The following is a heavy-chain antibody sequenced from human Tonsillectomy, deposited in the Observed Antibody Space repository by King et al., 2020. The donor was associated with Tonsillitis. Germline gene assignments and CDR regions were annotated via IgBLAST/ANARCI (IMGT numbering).Heavy chain of an antibody. J-gene: IGHJ3*02. CDR3: ASHLSHDAFDI. Sequence: VQLVESGGGLVKPGGSLRLSCAASGFTFISYSMNWVRQAPGKGLEWVSSISSSISYIYYADSVKGRFTISRDNAKNSLYLQMNSLRAEDTAVYYCASHLSHDAFDIWGQGTMVTVSS. CDR2: ISSSISYI. CDR1: GFTFISYS. V-gene: IGHV3-21*01.